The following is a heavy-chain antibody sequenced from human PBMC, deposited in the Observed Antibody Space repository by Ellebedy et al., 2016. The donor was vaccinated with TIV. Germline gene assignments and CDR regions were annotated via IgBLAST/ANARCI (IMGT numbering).Heavy chain of an antibody. J-gene: IGHJ4*02. D-gene: IGHD3-10*01. CDR1: GFTFRSHG. CDR3: ARGGSSGSSDY. Sequence: GESLKISXVASGFTFRSHGIYWVRQAPGKGLEWVAVISSDGSNKYYGDSVKGRFTISRDNSKNTLYLQMNSLRTDDMAVYYCARGGSSGSSDYWGQGTLVTVSS. V-gene: IGHV3-30*03. CDR2: ISSDGSNK.